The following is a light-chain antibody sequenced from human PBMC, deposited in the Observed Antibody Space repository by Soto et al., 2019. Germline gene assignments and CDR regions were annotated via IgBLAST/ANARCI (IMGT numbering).Light chain of an antibody. Sequence: EIVLTQSPGSLSLSPGQRATLSCRASQSVDTTFFAWYQKKPGQAPRLLIQGASKRATSIPDRFSGSGSGTDFTLITSRLEPEDFAVYYCEQYMSSVTFGQGTKVEIK. CDR3: EQYMSSVT. J-gene: IGKJ1*01. V-gene: IGKV3-20*01. CDR1: QSVDTTF. CDR2: GAS.